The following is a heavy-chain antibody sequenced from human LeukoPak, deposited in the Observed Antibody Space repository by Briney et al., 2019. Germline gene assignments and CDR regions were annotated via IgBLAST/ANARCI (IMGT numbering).Heavy chain of an antibody. J-gene: IGHJ4*02. CDR3: ARTYSSGWYGGYFDY. CDR2: INHSGST. CDR1: GGSFSGYY. Sequence: SETLSLTCAVYGGSFSGYYWSWIRQPPGKGLEWIREINHSGSTNYNPSLKSRVTISVDTSKNQFSLKLSSVTAADTAVYYCARTYSSGWYGGYFDYWGQGTLVTVSS. D-gene: IGHD6-19*01. V-gene: IGHV4-34*01.